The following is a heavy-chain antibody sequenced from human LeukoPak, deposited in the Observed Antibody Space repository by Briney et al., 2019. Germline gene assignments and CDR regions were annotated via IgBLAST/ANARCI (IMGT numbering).Heavy chain of an antibody. D-gene: IGHD1-26*01. Sequence: ASVKVSCKASGYTFTGYYMHWVRQAPGQGLEWMGRINPNSGGTDYAQTFQGRVTMTRDTSVSIAYMELSSLRSDDTAVYYCARYYSGSYDFWGQGTLVTVSS. CDR3: ARYYSGSYDF. CDR1: GYTFTGYY. V-gene: IGHV1-2*06. CDR2: INPNSGGT. J-gene: IGHJ4*02.